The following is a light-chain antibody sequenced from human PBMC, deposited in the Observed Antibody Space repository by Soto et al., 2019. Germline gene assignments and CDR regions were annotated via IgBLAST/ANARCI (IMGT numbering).Light chain of an antibody. Sequence: LTQPPSVSGSPGQSVTISCTGTSSDVGSDNRVSWYQQPPGAAPRLMLYQVSNRPSGVPARFSGSKYGYKASLTISGIQTDENDDYYCALYRNSNTFFGRGTKATVL. CDR2: QVS. J-gene: IGLJ1*01. V-gene: IGLV2-18*01. CDR3: ALYRNSNTF. CDR1: SSDVGSDNR.